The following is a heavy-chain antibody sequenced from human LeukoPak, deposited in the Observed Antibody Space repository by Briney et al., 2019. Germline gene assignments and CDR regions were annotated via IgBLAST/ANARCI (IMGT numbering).Heavy chain of an antibody. CDR2: IYHSGST. V-gene: IGHV4-38-2*01. CDR3: ARNSGSYDVDY. Sequence: SETLSLTCAVSGYSISSGYYWGWIRQPPGKVLEWIGSIYHSGSTYYNPSLKSRVTISVDTSKNQFSLKLSSVTAADTAVYYCARNSGSYDVDYWGQGTLVTVSS. J-gene: IGHJ4*02. CDR1: GYSISSGYY. D-gene: IGHD1-26*01.